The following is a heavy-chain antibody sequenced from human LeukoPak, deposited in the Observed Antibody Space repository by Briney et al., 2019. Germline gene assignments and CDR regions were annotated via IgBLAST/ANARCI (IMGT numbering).Heavy chain of an antibody. V-gene: IGHV3-21*01. CDR2: ISSSSSYI. D-gene: IGHD3-10*01. CDR1: GFTFSIYS. J-gene: IGHJ4*02. Sequence: PGGSLRLSCAASGFTFSIYSMNWVRQAPGKGLEWVSSISSSSSYIYYADSVKGRFTISRDNAKNSLYLQMNSLRAEDTAVYYCAREYYGSGSYYFDYWGQGTLVTVSS. CDR3: AREYYGSGSYYFDY.